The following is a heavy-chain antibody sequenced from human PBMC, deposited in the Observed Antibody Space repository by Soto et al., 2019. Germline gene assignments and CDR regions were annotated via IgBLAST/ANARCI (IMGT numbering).Heavy chain of an antibody. CDR2: IYYSGST. CDR3: ARDIVNWFGEPEGQFDP. CDR1: GGSISSYY. V-gene: IGHV4-59*01. Sequence: SETLSLTCTVSGGSISSYYWSWIRQPPGKGLEWIGYIYYSGSTNYNPSLKSRVTISVDTSKNQFSLKLSSVTAADTAVYYCARDIVNWFGEPEGQFDPWGQGTLVTVSS. J-gene: IGHJ5*02. D-gene: IGHD3-10*01.